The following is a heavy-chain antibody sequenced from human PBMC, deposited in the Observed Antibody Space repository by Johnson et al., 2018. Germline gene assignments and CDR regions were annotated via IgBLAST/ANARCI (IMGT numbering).Heavy chain of an antibody. D-gene: IGHD1-14*01. V-gene: IGHV3-30*03. CDR1: GFIFSSYG. CDR2: LLFDGSDQ. Sequence: VQLLESGGGVVQPGRSLRISCEASGFIFSSYGMHWVRQAPAKGREWVTGLLFDGSDQHYVDAVKGRLTISRDNAKNSRDLQMHSLRVEDTAVSYCVRYLSTTTGGYFQHWGQGPLVTVSA. J-gene: IGHJ1*01. CDR3: VRYLSTTTGGYFQH.